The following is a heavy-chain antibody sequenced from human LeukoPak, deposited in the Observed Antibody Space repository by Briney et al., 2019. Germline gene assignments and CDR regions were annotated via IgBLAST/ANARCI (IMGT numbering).Heavy chain of an antibody. V-gene: IGHV4-39*01. Sequence: SETLSLTCTVSGGSITTSNYYWAWIRQSPGKGLEWIGSIYFSGSTYYNPSIKSRVSMSVDTSKNQFSLKVTSVTAADTGVYYCASDYGADSGYWGQGTLVTVSS. CDR3: ASDYGADSGY. CDR2: IYFSGST. J-gene: IGHJ4*02. CDR1: GGSITTSNYY. D-gene: IGHD4-23*01.